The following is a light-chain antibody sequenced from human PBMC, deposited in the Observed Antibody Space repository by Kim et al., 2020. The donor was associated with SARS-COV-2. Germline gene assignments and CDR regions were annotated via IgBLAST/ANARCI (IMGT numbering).Light chain of an antibody. CDR1: QSVSSNY. Sequence: EIVLTQSPGTLSLSPGERATLSCRASQSVSSNYLAWYQQKPGQAPRLLIYGASSRATGIPDRFSGSGSGTDFTLTITRLEPEDFAVYYCQTYSSSPATFGQGIKVDIK. V-gene: IGKV3-20*01. CDR2: GAS. CDR3: QTYSSSPAT. J-gene: IGKJ1*01.